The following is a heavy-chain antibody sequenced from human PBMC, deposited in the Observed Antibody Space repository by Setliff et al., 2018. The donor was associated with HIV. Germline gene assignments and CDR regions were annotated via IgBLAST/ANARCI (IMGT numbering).Heavy chain of an antibody. D-gene: IGHD3-10*01. CDR3: ARRPMVRGFGRYYFDY. Sequence: PSETLSLTCSVSGGSIGGYSWGWIRQSPGKGLEWIGYIYPSTSANYNPSLKSRVRILLDTSKNQFSVRLTSVIAADTAVYFCARRPMVRGFGRYYFDYWGQGTLVTVSS. J-gene: IGHJ4*02. V-gene: IGHV4-4*09. CDR1: GGSIGGYS. CDR2: IYPSTSA.